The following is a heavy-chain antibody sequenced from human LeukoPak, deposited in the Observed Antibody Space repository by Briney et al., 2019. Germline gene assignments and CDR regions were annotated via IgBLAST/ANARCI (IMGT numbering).Heavy chain of an antibody. J-gene: IGHJ4*02. CDR3: ARNPGSIAAAGEADY. D-gene: IGHD6-13*01. V-gene: IGHV1-2*02. Sequence: VASVKVSCKASGYTFTGYYMHWVRQAPGQGLEWMGWINPNSGGTNYAQKFQGRVTMTRDTSISTAYMELSRLRSDDTAVYYCARNPGSIAAAGEADYWGQGTLVTVSP. CDR2: INPNSGGT. CDR1: GYTFTGYY.